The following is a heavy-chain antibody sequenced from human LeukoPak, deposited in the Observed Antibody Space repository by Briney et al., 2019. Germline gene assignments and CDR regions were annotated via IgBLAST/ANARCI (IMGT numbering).Heavy chain of an antibody. CDR3: ARSYGGNSDVGQGWFDP. CDR2: IIPIFGTA. CDR1: VGTFSSYA. J-gene: IGHJ5*02. Sequence: SVKVSCKSSVGTFSSYAISWVRQAPGQGLEWMGGIIPIFGTANYSQKFQGRVTITTDESTSTAYMELSSLRYEDTAVYYCARSYGGNSDVGQGWFDPWGQGTLLTVSS. D-gene: IGHD4-23*01. V-gene: IGHV1-69*05.